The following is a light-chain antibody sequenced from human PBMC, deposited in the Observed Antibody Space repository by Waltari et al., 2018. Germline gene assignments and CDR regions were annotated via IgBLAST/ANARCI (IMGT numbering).Light chain of an antibody. V-gene: IGKV1-5*01. CDR3: QQYNSYSGT. J-gene: IGKJ3*01. CDR1: QSISSW. Sequence: DIQKTQSPSTLSASVGDRVTITCRASQSISSWLAWYQQKPGKAPKLLIYDASSLESGVPSRFSGSGSGTEFTLTISSLQPDDFATYYCQQYNSYSGTFGPGTKVDIK. CDR2: DAS.